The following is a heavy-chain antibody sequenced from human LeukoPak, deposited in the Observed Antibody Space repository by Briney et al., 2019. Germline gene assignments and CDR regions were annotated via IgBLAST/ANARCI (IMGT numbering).Heavy chain of an antibody. Sequence: ASVKVSCKAPGYTFTSYAMHWERQAPGQRLEWMGWINAGNGNTKYSQKFQGRVTITRDTSASTAYMELSSLRSEDTAVYYCARAYGDYFDYFDYWGQGTLVTVSS. J-gene: IGHJ4*02. CDR2: INAGNGNT. D-gene: IGHD4-17*01. V-gene: IGHV1-3*01. CDR3: ARAYGDYFDYFDY. CDR1: GYTFTSYA.